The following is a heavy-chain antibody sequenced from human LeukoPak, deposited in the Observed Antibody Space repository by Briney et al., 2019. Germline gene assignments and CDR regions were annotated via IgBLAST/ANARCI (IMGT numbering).Heavy chain of an antibody. J-gene: IGHJ4*02. CDR3: ARAYPNYYDSLLDY. CDR2: INPNSGGT. V-gene: IGHV1-2*02. CDR1: GYTFTGYY. Sequence: GASVKVSCKASGYTFTGYYMHWVRQAPGQGLEWMGWINPNSGGTNYAQKFQGRVTMTRDTSISPAYMELSRLRSDDTAVYYCARAYPNYYDSLLDYWGQGTLVTVSS. D-gene: IGHD3-22*01.